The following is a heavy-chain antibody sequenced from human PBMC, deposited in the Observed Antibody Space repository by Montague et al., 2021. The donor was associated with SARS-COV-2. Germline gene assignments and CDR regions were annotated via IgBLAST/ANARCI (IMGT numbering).Heavy chain of an antibody. CDR3: VRVAWFGELSLADY. J-gene: IGHJ4*02. Sequence: SETLSLTCTVAGDSISRTDYYSGWMRTPPGSRQEWIWTIYLTGIXXYNPSLKSRVTLSVDTSKNQLSLNVTSVTAADTAVYFCVRVAWFGELSLADYWGQGTLVAVSS. V-gene: IGHV4-39*07. D-gene: IGHD3-10*01. CDR2: IYLTGIX. CDR1: GDSISRTDYY.